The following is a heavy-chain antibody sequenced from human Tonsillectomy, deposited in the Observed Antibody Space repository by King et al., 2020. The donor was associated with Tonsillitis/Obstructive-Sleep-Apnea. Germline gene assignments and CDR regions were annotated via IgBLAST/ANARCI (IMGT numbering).Heavy chain of an antibody. D-gene: IGHD1-26*01. Sequence: QLVQSGAEVKKPGESLKISCEGSGYSFTTYWIVWVRQMPGEGLEWMGIIYPGDSDTRYSPSFQGQVTISADKSIITAYLQWRSLKASDTAMYYCARDRTSGSLAPGSYWGQGTLVTVSS. CDR1: GYSFTTYW. CDR2: IYPGDSDT. J-gene: IGHJ4*02. V-gene: IGHV5-51*01. CDR3: ARDRTSGSLAPGSY.